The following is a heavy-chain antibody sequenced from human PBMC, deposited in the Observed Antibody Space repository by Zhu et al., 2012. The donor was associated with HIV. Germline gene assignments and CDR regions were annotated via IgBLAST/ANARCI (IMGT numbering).Heavy chain of an antibody. CDR1: GGSMSSHY. CDR3: ARSVKGQLVFDS. J-gene: IGHJ4*02. D-gene: IGHD1-1*01. Sequence: QVQLQESGPQLVKPSETLSLTCTVSGGSMSSHYWNWVRQPPGKGLRWIGYMYSSGSTKYNFSLKSRVAISLDMSKNQFSLNLSSVTTAGTAVYYCARSVKGQLVFDSWGQGXLVTVSS. V-gene: IGHV4-59*11. CDR2: MYSSGST.